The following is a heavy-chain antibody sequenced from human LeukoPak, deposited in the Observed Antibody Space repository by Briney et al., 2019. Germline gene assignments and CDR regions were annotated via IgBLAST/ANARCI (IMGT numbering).Heavy chain of an antibody. V-gene: IGHV3-30-3*01. CDR1: GFTFSSYA. J-gene: IGHJ4*02. Sequence: PGGSLRLSCAASGFTFSSYAMHWVRQAPGKGLEWVAVISHDGSNKYYADSVKGRFTISRDNSKNTLYLQMNSLRAEDTAVYYCARIGDGYNRGIDYWGQGTLVTVSS. CDR2: ISHDGSNK. D-gene: IGHD5-24*01. CDR3: ARIGDGYNRGIDY.